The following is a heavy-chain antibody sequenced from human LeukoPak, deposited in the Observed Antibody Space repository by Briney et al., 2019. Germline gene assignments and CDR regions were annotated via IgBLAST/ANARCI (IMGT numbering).Heavy chain of an antibody. J-gene: IGHJ4*02. Sequence: SETLSLTCAVYGGSFSGYYWSWIRQPPGKGLEWIGEINHSGSTNYNPSLKSRVTISVDTSKNQFSLKLSSVTAADTAVYCCARGKYYYDSPGWGQGTLVTVSS. V-gene: IGHV4-34*01. CDR3: ARGKYYYDSPG. D-gene: IGHD3-22*01. CDR2: INHSGST. CDR1: GGSFSGYY.